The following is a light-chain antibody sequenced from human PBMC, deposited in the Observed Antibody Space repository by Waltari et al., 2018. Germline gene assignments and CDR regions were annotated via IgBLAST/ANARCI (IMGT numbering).Light chain of an antibody. CDR1: SSNVGGYNY. V-gene: IGLV2-8*01. CDR2: EVS. CDR3: SSYAGSRGVV. J-gene: IGLJ2*01. Sequence: QSALTQPPSASGSPGQSVTISCPGTSSNVGGYNYVPWYQQHPGKAPKLMIYEVSKRPSGVPDRFSGSKSGNTASLTVSGLQAEDEADYYCSSYAGSRGVVFGGGTKLTVL.